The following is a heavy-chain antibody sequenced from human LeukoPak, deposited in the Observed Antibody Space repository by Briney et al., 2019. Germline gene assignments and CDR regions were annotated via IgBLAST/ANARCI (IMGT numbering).Heavy chain of an antibody. CDR3: ATHPPNDYGAVYFDY. V-gene: IGHV4-59*12. CDR1: GGSISSYY. CDR2: IYYSGST. J-gene: IGHJ4*02. Sequence: PSETLSLTCTVSGGSISSYYWSWIRQPPGKGLEWIGYIYYSGSTYYNPSLKSRVTISVDTSKNQFSLKLSSVTAADTAVYYCATHPPNDYGAVYFDYWGQGTLVTVSS. D-gene: IGHD4-17*01.